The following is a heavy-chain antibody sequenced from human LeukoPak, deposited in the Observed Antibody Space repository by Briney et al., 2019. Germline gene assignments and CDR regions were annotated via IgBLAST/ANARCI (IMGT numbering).Heavy chain of an antibody. CDR2: IYYSGST. Sequence: PSETLSLTCTVSGGSISSSSYYWGWTRQPPGKGLEWIGSIYYSGSTYYNPSLKSRVTISVDTSKNQFSLKLSSVTAADTAVYYCARDNPHYYDSSGHNDYWGQGTLVTVSS. CDR1: GGSISSSSYY. D-gene: IGHD3-22*01. J-gene: IGHJ4*02. CDR3: ARDNPHYYDSSGHNDY. V-gene: IGHV4-39*07.